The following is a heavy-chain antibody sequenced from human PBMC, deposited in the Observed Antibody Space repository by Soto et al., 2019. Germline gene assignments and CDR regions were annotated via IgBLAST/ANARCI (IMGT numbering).Heavy chain of an antibody. CDR2: IWYDGSNK. CDR1: GFTFSSYG. CDR3: ARDWGRHGDLTFGY. Sequence: QVQLVESGGGVVQPGRSLRLSCAASGFTFSSYGMHWVRQAPGKGLEWVAVIWYDGSNKYYADSVKGRFTISRDNSKNTLYPQMNSLRAEDTAVYYCARDWGRHGDLTFGYWGQGTLVTVSS. D-gene: IGHD3-10*01. J-gene: IGHJ4*02. V-gene: IGHV3-33*01.